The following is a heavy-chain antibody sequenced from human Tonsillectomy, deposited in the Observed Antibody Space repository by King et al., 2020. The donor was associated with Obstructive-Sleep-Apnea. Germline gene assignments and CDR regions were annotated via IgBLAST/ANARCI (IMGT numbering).Heavy chain of an antibody. CDR1: GFTFSSYN. J-gene: IGHJ5*02. D-gene: IGHD1-1*01. V-gene: IGHV3-48*04. CDR3: ARGGWYDWRDRNWFDP. Sequence: VQLVESGGGLIQPGGSLRLSCAASGFTFSSYNMNWVRQALGKGLEWVAYISSSSDTMYYADSVKGRFTISRDNAKNSLYLQMSNLRAEDTGVYDCARGGWYDWRDRNWFDPWGQGTLVTVSS. CDR2: ISSSSDTM.